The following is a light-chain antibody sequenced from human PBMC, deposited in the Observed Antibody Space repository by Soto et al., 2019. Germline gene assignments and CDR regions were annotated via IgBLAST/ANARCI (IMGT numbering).Light chain of an antibody. J-gene: IGKJ1*01. Sequence: DMQVTQSPSTLSAFLVDRVTITYRASQSISSWLAWYQQKPGKAPKLLIYKASTLKSGVPSRFSGSGSGTEFTLTISSLQPDDFSTYYCQQYNSYPTCTSGQGTKVDI. CDR1: QSISSW. CDR3: QQYNSYPTCT. CDR2: KAS. V-gene: IGKV1-5*03.